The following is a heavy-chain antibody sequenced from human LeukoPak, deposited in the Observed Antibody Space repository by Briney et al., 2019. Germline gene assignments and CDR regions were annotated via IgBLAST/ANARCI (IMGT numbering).Heavy chain of an antibody. CDR1: GYTFSNYG. CDR3: ARDLGLLEMATNFPDD. D-gene: IGHD5-24*01. J-gene: IGHJ4*02. V-gene: IGHV1-18*01. CDR2: VSDYTGNT. Sequence: ASVKVSCKASGYTFSNYGISWVRQAPGQGLEWMGWVSDYTGNTNYAQKFQGRVTMTTDTSTSTAYMELRSPRSDDTAVYYCARDLGLLEMATNFPDDWGQGTLVTVSS.